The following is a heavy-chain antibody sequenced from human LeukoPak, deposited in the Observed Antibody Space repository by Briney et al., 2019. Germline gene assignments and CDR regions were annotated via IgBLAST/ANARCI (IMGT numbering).Heavy chain of an antibody. CDR3: ARAQHDAFDI. CDR2: IYYSGNT. Sequence: SETLSLTCTLSDGSIYSGGYYWSWSRQHPGKGLEWIGYIYYSGNTYYNPSLKSRVIISVDTSKNQFSLNLTSVTAADTAVYYCARAQHDAFDIWGQGTMVTVSS. V-gene: IGHV4-31*03. CDR1: DGSIYSGGYY. J-gene: IGHJ3*02.